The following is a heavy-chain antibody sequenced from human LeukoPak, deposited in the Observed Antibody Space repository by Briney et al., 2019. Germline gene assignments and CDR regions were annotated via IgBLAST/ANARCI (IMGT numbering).Heavy chain of an antibody. CDR3: ANEYSKGDV. CDR2: ISDNGVNT. D-gene: IGHD1-26*01. CDR1: GFTFVNYV. V-gene: IGHV3-23*01. J-gene: IGHJ3*01. Sequence: GGSLRLSCAASGFTFVNYVMSWVRQAPGKGLEWVSSISDNGVNTYYADSVKGRFTISRDNSKNTLYLQMNSLRVEDAAVYYCANEYSKGDVWGQGTMVTVSS.